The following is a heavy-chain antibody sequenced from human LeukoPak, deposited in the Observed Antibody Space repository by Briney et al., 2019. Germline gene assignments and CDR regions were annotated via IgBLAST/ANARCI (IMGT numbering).Heavy chain of an antibody. Sequence: GGSLRLSCAASGFTFNSYSMNWVRQAPGKGLEWVSSISSSSSYIYYADSVKGRFTISRDNAKNSLYLQMNSLRAEDTAVYYCARDESDGYYYYMDVWGKGTTVTVSS. CDR1: GFTFNSYS. V-gene: IGHV3-21*01. CDR2: ISSSSSYI. D-gene: IGHD2-21*01. J-gene: IGHJ6*03. CDR3: ARDESDGYYYYMDV.